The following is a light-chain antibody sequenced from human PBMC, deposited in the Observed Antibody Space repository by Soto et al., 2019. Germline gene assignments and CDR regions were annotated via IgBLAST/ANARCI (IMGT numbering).Light chain of an antibody. CDR1: SSDVGGYNY. Sequence: QSALTQPASVSGSPGQSITISCTGTSSDVGGYNYVSWYQQHPGKAPKLMIYEVSKRPQGVSNRFSGSKSGNTASLTNSGLQAEDEADYYCSSYTSSSTLYVFGTGTKLTAL. J-gene: IGLJ1*01. CDR2: EVS. V-gene: IGLV2-14*01. CDR3: SSYTSSSTLYV.